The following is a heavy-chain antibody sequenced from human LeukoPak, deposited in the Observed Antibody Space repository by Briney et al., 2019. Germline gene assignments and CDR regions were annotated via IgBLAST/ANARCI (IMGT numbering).Heavy chain of an antibody. D-gene: IGHD6-13*01. CDR3: ARAGMSAAVLDY. CDR2: IYPRDSDT. CDR1: GYDFTTIW. V-gene: IGHV5-51*01. Sequence: GESLKISCKGFGYDFTTIWIGWVRQMPAKGLEWMGIIYPRDSDTRYSPSFKGQVTISVDKSISTAYLQWSSLKASDTAMYYCARAGMSAAVLDYWGQGTLVTVSS. J-gene: IGHJ4*02.